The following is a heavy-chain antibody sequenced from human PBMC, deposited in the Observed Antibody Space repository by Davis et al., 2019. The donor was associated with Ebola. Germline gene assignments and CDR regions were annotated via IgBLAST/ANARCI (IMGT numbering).Heavy chain of an antibody. CDR2: ISYDGSNK. Sequence: SCAASGFTFSSYGMHWVRQAPGKGLEWVAVISYDGSNKYYADSVKGRFTISRDNSKNTLYLQMNSLRAEDTAVYYCAKGVVISPIDYWGQGTLVTVSS. CDR3: AKGVVISPIDY. CDR1: GFTFSSYG. J-gene: IGHJ4*02. D-gene: IGHD3-3*01. V-gene: IGHV3-30*18.